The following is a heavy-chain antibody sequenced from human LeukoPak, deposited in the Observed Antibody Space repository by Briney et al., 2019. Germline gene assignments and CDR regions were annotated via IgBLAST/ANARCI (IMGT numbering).Heavy chain of an antibody. J-gene: IGHJ4*02. CDR2: IIPIFGTA. D-gene: IGHD5-12*01. Sequence: SVKVSCKASGGTFSSYAISWVRQAPGQGLEWMGGIIPIFGTANYAQKFQGRVTITTDESTSTAYMELSSLRSEDTAVYYCARGGYSGYDGRGHFDYWGQGTLVTVSS. CDR3: ARGGYSGYDGRGHFDY. V-gene: IGHV1-69*05. CDR1: GGTFSSYA.